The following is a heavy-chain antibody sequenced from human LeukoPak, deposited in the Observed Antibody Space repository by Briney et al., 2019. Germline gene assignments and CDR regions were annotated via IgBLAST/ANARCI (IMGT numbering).Heavy chain of an antibody. CDR3: ARPANWVHWYFDL. V-gene: IGHV4-4*07. D-gene: IGHD7-27*01. CDR2: FYTSGST. CDR1: GGPISSYY. Sequence: SETLSLTCTVSGGPISSYYWSWIRQPAGKGLEWIGRFYTSGSTNYNPSLKSRVTMSVDTSKNQFSLKLSSVTAEDTAVYYCARPANWVHWYFDLWGRGTLVTVSS. J-gene: IGHJ2*01.